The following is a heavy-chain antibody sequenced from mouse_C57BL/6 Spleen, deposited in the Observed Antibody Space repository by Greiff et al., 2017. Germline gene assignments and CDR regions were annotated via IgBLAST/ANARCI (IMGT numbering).Heavy chain of an antibody. D-gene: IGHD4-1*01. J-gene: IGHJ2*01. Sequence: QVQLQQPGAELVMPGASVKLSCKASGYTFTSYWMHWVKQRPGQGLEWIGEIDPSDSYTNYNQKFKGKSTLTVDKSSGTAYMQLSSLTSEDSAVXYCARGNWDFDYWGQGTTLTVSS. CDR3: ARGNWDFDY. V-gene: IGHV1-69*01. CDR1: GYTFTSYW. CDR2: IDPSDSYT.